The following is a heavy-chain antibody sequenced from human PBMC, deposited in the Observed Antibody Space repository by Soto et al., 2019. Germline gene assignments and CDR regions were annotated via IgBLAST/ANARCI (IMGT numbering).Heavy chain of an antibody. CDR1: GGSFSGYY. CDR3: ARGRRGPRNSSGLTY. V-gene: IGHV4-34*01. Sequence: QVQLQQWGAGLLKPSETLSLTCAVYGGSFSGYYWSWIRQPPGKGLEWIGEINHSGSTNYNPSLTSRVTISVDTPKHQFSLKLSSVTAADTAVYYWARGRRGPRNSSGLTYWGQGTLVTVSS. J-gene: IGHJ4*02. D-gene: IGHD6-19*01. CDR2: INHSGST.